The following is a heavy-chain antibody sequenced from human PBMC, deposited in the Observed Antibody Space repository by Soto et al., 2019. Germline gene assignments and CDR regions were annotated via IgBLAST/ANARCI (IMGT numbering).Heavy chain of an antibody. D-gene: IGHD6-13*01. J-gene: IGHJ3*02. V-gene: IGHV3-30-3*01. CDR3: ARDSRPYSSSWYGAFDI. CDR2: ISYDGSNK. Sequence: QVQLVESGGGVVQPGRSLRLSCAASGFTFSSYAMHWVRQAPGKGLEWVAVISYDGSNKYYADSVKGRFTISRDNSKNTLYLQMNSLGAEDTAGFYCARDSRPYSSSWYGAFDIWGQGTMVTVSS. CDR1: GFTFSSYA.